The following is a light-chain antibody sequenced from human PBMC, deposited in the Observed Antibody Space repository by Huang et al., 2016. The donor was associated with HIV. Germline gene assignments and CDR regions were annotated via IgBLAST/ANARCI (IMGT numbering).Light chain of an antibody. CDR1: QGISNS. CDR2: AAS. V-gene: IGKV1-NL1*01. Sequence: DIQVTQSPSSLSASVGDRVTITCRASQGISNSLAWYQQKPGKAPKLLLYAASRLEGGVPSRFSGSGSGTDYTLTISSLQPEDFATYYCQQYHNTPVTFGQGTRLEI. J-gene: IGKJ5*01. CDR3: QQYHNTPVT.